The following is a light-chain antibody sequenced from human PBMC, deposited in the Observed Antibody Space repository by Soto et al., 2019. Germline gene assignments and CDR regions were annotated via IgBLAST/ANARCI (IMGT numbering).Light chain of an antibody. J-gene: IGKJ1*01. CDR3: QQYHNWPPRT. Sequence: EIVMTQSPATLSVSPGERVTLPCRASQSVSSNLAWYQQKPGQAPRLLIYGASTRATGIPARFSGGGSETEFTLTISSLQSEDFAVYYCQQYHNWPPRTFGQGTKVEIK. CDR1: QSVSSN. V-gene: IGKV3-15*01. CDR2: GAS.